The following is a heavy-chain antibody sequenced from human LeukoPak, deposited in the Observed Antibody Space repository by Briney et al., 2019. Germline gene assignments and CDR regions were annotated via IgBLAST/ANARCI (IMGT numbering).Heavy chain of an antibody. D-gene: IGHD3-22*01. CDR3: ARRHYDSSGYYLIGEYFQH. Sequence: ASVKVSCKASGYTFTSYGISWVRQAPGQGLEWMGWISAYNGNTNYAQKLQGRVTMTTDTSTSTAYMELRSLRSDDTAVYYCARRHYDSSGYYLIGEYFQHWGQGTLVTVSS. V-gene: IGHV1-18*01. CDR2: ISAYNGNT. J-gene: IGHJ1*01. CDR1: GYTFTSYG.